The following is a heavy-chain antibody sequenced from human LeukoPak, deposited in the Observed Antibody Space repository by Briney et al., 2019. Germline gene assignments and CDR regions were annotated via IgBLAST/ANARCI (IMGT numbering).Heavy chain of an antibody. CDR1: GFSLSSYE. D-gene: IGHD5-12*01. J-gene: IGHJ4*02. V-gene: IGHV3-48*03. CDR3: VCGYRNGVDY. CDR2: ISSGGSAI. Sequence: PGGCLRLSCVVSGFSLSSYEMNWVRQAPGTGLEGVSYISSGGSAIYYADSVRGQITISRDNDRNTLYLQMNSLRIEDTAVYYCVCGYRNGVDYWGQGTLVTVSS.